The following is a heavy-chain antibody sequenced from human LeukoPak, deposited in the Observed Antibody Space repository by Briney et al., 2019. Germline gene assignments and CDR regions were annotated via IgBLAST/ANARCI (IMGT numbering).Heavy chain of an antibody. Sequence: SETLSLTCTVSGGSISSGSYYWNWIRQPAGEGLEWIGRIYTSGSTKYNPSLKRRVTISGETSKNQFSLKLSSVTAADTAVYYCARGDCSSTSCYRVGLYYYYMDVWGKGTTVTVSS. D-gene: IGHD2-2*02. CDR2: IYTSGST. CDR1: GGSISSGSYY. V-gene: IGHV4-61*02. J-gene: IGHJ6*03. CDR3: ARGDCSSTSCYRVGLYYYYMDV.